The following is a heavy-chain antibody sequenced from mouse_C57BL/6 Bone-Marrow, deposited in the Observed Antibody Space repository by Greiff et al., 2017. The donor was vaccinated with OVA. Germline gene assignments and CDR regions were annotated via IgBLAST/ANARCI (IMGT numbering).Heavy chain of an antibody. Sequence: VQLQQSGAELVRPGASVKLSCTASGFNIKDDYMHWVKQRPEQGLEWIGWIDPENGDTEYASKFQGKATITADTSSNTAYLQLSSLPSDDTAVYYCTTPYYGYSPWFAYWGQGTLVTVSA. CDR2: IDPENGDT. CDR3: TTPYYGYSPWFAY. CDR1: GFNIKDDY. J-gene: IGHJ3*01. V-gene: IGHV14-4*01. D-gene: IGHD2-9*01.